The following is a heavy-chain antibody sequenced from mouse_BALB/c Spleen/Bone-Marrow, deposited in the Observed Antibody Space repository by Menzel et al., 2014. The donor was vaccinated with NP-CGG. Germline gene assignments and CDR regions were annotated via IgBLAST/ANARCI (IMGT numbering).Heavy chain of an antibody. Sequence: EVQVVESGGGLVQPGGSLKLSCAASGLAFSSYDMSWVRLTPEKRLEWVAFISSGGDSTYSPDTVSGRFPISRANDKNTLFPKMSDQKSKDTSMYYSAMLGKGTTDNYKTKYHIDYWGQGTTLTVSP. CDR3: AMLGKGTTDNYKTKYHIDY. CDR1: GLAFSSYD. J-gene: IGHJ2*01. CDR2: ISSGGDST. V-gene: IGHV5-12-1*01. D-gene: IGHD6-1*01.